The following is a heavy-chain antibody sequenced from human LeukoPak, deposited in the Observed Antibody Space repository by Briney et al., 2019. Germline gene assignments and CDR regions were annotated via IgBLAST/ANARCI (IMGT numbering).Heavy chain of an antibody. Sequence: PSETLSLTCAVSGGSMSSNNWYGWVRQRPGKGLEWIGEIYHSGSPNYNPSLKSRVTISVDKSRNHFSLNLSSVTAADTAVYYCARVNINNWHSCDYWGQGTLVTVSS. V-gene: IGHV4-4*02. CDR2: IYHSGSP. CDR1: GGSMSSNNW. D-gene: IGHD1-1*01. CDR3: ARVNINNWHSCDY. J-gene: IGHJ4*02.